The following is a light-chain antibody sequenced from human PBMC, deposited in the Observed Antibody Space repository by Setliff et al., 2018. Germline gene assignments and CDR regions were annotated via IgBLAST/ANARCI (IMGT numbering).Light chain of an antibody. CDR3: SSYAGNFLFV. V-gene: IGLV2-11*01. J-gene: IGLJ1*01. CDR1: SSDVGAHNY. CDR2: DVT. Sequence: QSVLTQPRSVSGSPGQSVTISCTGSSSDVGAHNYVSXXQQHPGKAPNLMIYDVTKRPSGVPDRFSGSKSANTASLTISGLQAEDEADYYCSSYAGNFLFVFGIGTKVTV.